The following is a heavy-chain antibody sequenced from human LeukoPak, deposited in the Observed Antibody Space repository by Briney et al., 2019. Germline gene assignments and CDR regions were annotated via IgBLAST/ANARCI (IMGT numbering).Heavy chain of an antibody. V-gene: IGHV1-69*05. CDR3: ARLVRGPDAFDI. CDR1: GGTFSSYA. D-gene: IGHD3-10*02. J-gene: IGHJ3*02. Sequence: SVKVSCKASGGTFSSYAISWVRQAPGQGREWMGGIVPIFGTANYAQKFQGRVTITTDESTRTAYMELSSLRSEDTAVYYCARLVRGPDAFDIWGQGTMVTVSS. CDR2: IVPIFGTA.